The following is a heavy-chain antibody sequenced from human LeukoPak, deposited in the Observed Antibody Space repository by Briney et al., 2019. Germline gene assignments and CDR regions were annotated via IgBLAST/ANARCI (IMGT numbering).Heavy chain of an antibody. CDR3: ASRNDWGYAFDI. CDR1: GYTFTGYY. D-gene: IGHD3-9*01. V-gene: IGHV1-2*04. Sequence: ASVKVSCKASGYTFTGYYMHWVRQAPGQGLEWMGWINPNSGGTNYAQKFQGWVTMTRDTSISTAYMELSSLRSEDTAVYYCASRNDWGYAFDIWGQGTMVTVSS. J-gene: IGHJ3*02. CDR2: INPNSGGT.